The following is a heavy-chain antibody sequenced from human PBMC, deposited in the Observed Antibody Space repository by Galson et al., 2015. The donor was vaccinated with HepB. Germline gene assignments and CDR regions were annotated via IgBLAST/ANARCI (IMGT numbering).Heavy chain of an antibody. Sequence: SVKVSCKASGGTFSSYAISWVRQAPGQGLEWMGRIIPILGIANYAQKFQGRVTITADESTSTAYMELSSLRSEDTAVYYCARAHTMVRGDKTYYFDYWGQGTLVTVSS. D-gene: IGHD3-10*01. CDR2: IIPILGIA. CDR3: ARAHTMVRGDKTYYFDY. J-gene: IGHJ4*02. V-gene: IGHV1-69*04. CDR1: GGTFSSYA.